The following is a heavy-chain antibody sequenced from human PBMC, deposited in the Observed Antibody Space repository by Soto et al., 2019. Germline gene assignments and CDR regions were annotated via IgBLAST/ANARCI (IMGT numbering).Heavy chain of an antibody. CDR3: ARAGYCGPGCYYYFDY. CDR2: IKPDGSAT. D-gene: IGHD2-21*02. J-gene: IGHJ4*02. CDR1: GFTFGSYW. Sequence: EVQLVESGGGLVQPGGSLRLSCAVSGFTFGSYWMNWVRLIPGKGLEWVAYIKPDGSATYYVDSVKGRFTISRDNAKNSLYLQMNSLSVEDTSVYYWARAGYCGPGCYYYFDYWGQGTLVAVSS. V-gene: IGHV3-7*01.